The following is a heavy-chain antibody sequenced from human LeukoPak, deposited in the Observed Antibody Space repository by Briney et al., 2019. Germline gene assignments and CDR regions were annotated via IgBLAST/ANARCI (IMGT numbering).Heavy chain of an antibody. J-gene: IGHJ6*03. CDR2: ISSSGSTI. D-gene: IGHD2-2*01. CDR3: ARYLKVVPAAKVRAHLPNYYYMDV. Sequence: PGGSLRLSCAASGFTFSSYEMNWVRQAPGKGLEWVSYISSSGSTIYYADSVKGRFTISRDNAKNSLYLQMNSLRAEDTAVYYCARYLKVVPAAKVRAHLPNYYYMDVWGKGTTVTVSS. CDR1: GFTFSSYE. V-gene: IGHV3-48*03.